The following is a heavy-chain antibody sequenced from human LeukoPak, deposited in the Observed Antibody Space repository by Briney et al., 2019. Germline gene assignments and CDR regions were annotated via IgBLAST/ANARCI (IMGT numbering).Heavy chain of an antibody. CDR2: INPNSGGT. CDR1: GYTFTGYY. CDR3: ARAGITMIGSDAFDI. V-gene: IGHV1-2*02. D-gene: IGHD3-22*01. J-gene: IGHJ3*02. Sequence: ASVKVSCKASGYTFTGYYMHWVRQAPGQGLEWMGWINPNSGGTNYAQKFQGRVTMTRDTSISTAYMELSRLRSDDTAVYYCARAGITMIGSDAFDIWGQGTMVTVSS.